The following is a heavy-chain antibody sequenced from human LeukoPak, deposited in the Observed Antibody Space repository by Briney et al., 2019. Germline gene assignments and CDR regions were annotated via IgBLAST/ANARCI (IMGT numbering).Heavy chain of an antibody. D-gene: IGHD2-2*01. CDR1: GFTFSQSG. V-gene: IGHV3-30*02. CDR3: AKGSPWSTAPAGVEF. Sequence: PGGSLRLSCAASGFTFSQSGMHWVRQAPGKGLEWVAFLRHDASKQYYADSVKGRFTISRDTSQNMLYLQMNSLRVDDTAVYYCAKGSPWSTAPAGVEFWAQGTLVTVSS. CDR2: LRHDASKQ. J-gene: IGHJ4*02.